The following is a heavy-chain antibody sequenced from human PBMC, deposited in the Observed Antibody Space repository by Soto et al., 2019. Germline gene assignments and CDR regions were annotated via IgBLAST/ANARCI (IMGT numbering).Heavy chain of an antibody. Sequence: SETLSLTCAVYGGYFSGYYWSWIRQPPGKGLEWIGEINHSGSTNYNPSLKSRVTISVDTSKNQFSLKLSSVTAADTAVYYCARGRKRRFLASSPTPAYWFDPWGQGTLVTVSS. CDR1: GGYFSGYY. J-gene: IGHJ5*02. CDR3: ARGRKRRFLASSPTPAYWFDP. CDR2: INHSGST. D-gene: IGHD3-3*01. V-gene: IGHV4-34*01.